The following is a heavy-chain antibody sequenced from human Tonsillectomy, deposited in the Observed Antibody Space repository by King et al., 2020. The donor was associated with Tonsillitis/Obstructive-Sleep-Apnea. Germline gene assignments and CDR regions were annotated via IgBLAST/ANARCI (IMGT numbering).Heavy chain of an antibody. D-gene: IGHD3-22*01. V-gene: IGHV4-59*01. Sequence: QLQESGPGLVKPSETLSLTCTVPGGSISGYYWSWLRQPPGKGLEWIGYIYYSGSTNYSPSLKSRVTISVDTSKNQFSLKLSSVTAADTAVYYCARVKYDTSGYYFFDYWGQGTLVTVSS. J-gene: IGHJ4*02. CDR3: ARVKYDTSGYYFFDY. CDR2: IYYSGST. CDR1: GGSISGYY.